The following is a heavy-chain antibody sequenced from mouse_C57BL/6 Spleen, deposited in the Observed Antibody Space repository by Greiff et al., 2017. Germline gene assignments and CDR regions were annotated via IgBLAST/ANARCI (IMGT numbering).Heavy chain of an antibody. CDR1: GYTFTDYY. CDR2: INPYNGGT. D-gene: IGHD1-1*01. V-gene: IGHV1-19*01. Sequence: EVKLQESGPVLVKPGASVKMSCKASGYTFTDYYMNWVKQSHGKSLEWIGVINPYNGGTSYNQKFKGKATLTVDKSSITAYMELNSLTSEDSAVYYCATYYYGSSRYFDVWGTGTTVTVSS. CDR3: ATYYYGSSRYFDV. J-gene: IGHJ1*03.